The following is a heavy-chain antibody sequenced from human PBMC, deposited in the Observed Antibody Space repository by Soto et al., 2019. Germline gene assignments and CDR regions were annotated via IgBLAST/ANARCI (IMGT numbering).Heavy chain of an antibody. Sequence: QVQLVESGGGVVQPGRSLRLSCAASGFTFSSYGMHWVRQAPGKGLEWVAVIWYDGSNKYYADSVKGRFTISRDNSKNTLYLQMNSLRAEDTAVYYCARDLRGSEWETGGAFDYWGQGTLVTVSS. CDR2: IWYDGSNK. CDR1: GFTFSSYG. J-gene: IGHJ4*02. D-gene: IGHD1-26*01. V-gene: IGHV3-33*01. CDR3: ARDLRGSEWETGGAFDY.